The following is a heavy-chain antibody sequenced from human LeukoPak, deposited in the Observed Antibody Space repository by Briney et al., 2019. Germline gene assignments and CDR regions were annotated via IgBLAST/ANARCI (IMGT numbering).Heavy chain of an antibody. Sequence: GGSLRLSCAASGFTFSSYGMRWVRQAPGKGLEWVAVISYDGSNKYYADSVKGRFTISRDNSKNTLYLQMNSLRAEDTAVYYCAKAPRGGLWFGELFDYWGQGTLVTVSS. J-gene: IGHJ4*02. V-gene: IGHV3-30*18. CDR3: AKAPRGGLWFGELFDY. CDR1: GFTFSSYG. D-gene: IGHD3-10*01. CDR2: ISYDGSNK.